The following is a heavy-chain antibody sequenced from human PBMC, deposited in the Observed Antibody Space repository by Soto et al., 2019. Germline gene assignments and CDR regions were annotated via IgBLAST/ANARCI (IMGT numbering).Heavy chain of an antibody. J-gene: IGHJ5*02. Sequence: SQTLSLTCAISGDSVSSNSAACNWIRQSPSRGLEWLGRTYYRSKWYNDYAVSVKSRITINPDTSKNQFSLQPNSVTPEDTAVYYCAKESYQNWFDPWGQGTLVTVSS. D-gene: IGHD3-10*01. CDR2: TYYRSKWYN. CDR1: GDSVSSNSAA. CDR3: AKESYQNWFDP. V-gene: IGHV6-1*01.